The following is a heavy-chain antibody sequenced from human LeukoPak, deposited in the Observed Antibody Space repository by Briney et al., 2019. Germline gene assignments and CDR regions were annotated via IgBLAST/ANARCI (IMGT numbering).Heavy chain of an antibody. CDR1: GFTFSSYA. J-gene: IGHJ4*02. Sequence: GRSLRLSCAASGFTFSSYAMHWVRQAPGKGLEWVAVISYDGSNKYYADSVKGRFTISRDNSKNTLYLQMNSLRAEDTAVYYCAGEPPYYYDSGRPSSDYWGQGTLVTVSS. V-gene: IGHV3-30*04. CDR2: ISYDGSNK. D-gene: IGHD3-22*01. CDR3: AGEPPYYYDSGRPSSDY.